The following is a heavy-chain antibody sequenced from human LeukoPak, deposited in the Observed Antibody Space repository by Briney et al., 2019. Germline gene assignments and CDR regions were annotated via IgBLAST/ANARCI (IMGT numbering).Heavy chain of an antibody. Sequence: GGSLRLSCAASGFTFSTYAMSWVRQPPGKGLEWVSSITASGGGTYYADSVKGRFTISRDNSKNTLYLQMNSLRAEDTAVYYCAKTSMATPGYYYGMDVWGQGTTATVSS. D-gene: IGHD5-24*01. CDR2: ITASGGGT. V-gene: IGHV3-23*01. J-gene: IGHJ6*02. CDR1: GFTFSTYA. CDR3: AKTSMATPGYYYGMDV.